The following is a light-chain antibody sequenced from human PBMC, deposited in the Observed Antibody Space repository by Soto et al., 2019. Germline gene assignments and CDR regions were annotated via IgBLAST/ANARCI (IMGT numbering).Light chain of an antibody. CDR1: QRISSY. J-gene: IGKJ4*01. Sequence: DIQMTHSPSSLSASVLYIVTITCRASQRISSYLNSYQQKPGKAPKLLIYAASSLQSGVPSRFSGSGSGPAFTLTISSLQPEDFATYYCQQSYSTPLNFGGGTKVDIK. V-gene: IGKV1-39*01. CDR2: AAS. CDR3: QQSYSTPLN.